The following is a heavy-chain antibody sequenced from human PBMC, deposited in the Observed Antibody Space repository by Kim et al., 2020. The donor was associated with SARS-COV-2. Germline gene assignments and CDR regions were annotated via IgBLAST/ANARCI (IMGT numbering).Heavy chain of an antibody. D-gene: IGHD2-2*01. CDR1: GFTFSSYA. CDR2: ISSNGGST. Sequence: GGSLRLSCSASGFTFSSYAMHWVRQAPGKGLEYVSAISSNGGSTHYADSVKGRFTISRDNSKNTLYLQMSSLRAEDTAVYYCVKDDVAMYYYYGMDVWGQGPTVTVSS. J-gene: IGHJ6*02. V-gene: IGHV3-64D*09. CDR3: VKDDVAMYYYYGMDV.